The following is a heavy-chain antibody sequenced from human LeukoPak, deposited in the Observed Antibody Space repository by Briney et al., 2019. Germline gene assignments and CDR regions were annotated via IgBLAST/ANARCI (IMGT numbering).Heavy chain of an antibody. CDR1: GFSFSGSW. J-gene: IGHJ4*02. V-gene: IGHV3-74*03. CDR3: IRGHGGGSDY. CDR2: INSDGSTT. Sequence: PGGSLRLSCAASGFSFSGSWMHWVRQAPAKGLVWVSRINSDGSTTTYADSVQRRFNISRDNAKNTLYLQMNSLRAEDTAVYYCIRGHGGGSDYWGLGTLVTVTS. D-gene: IGHD4-23*01.